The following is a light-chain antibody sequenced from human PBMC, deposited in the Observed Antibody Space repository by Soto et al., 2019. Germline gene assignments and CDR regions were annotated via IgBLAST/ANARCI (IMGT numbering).Light chain of an antibody. CDR1: QSVSSSY. CDR2: STS. J-gene: IGKJ1*01. CDR3: QQYGNSPWT. Sequence: ENVLTQSPGTLSLSPGERATLSCRASQSVSSSYLAWYQQKPGQAPRLLIYSTSSRATGIPDRFSASGSGTDFTLTIGRLEPEDFAVYYCQQYGNSPWTFGQGTKVDIK. V-gene: IGKV3-20*01.